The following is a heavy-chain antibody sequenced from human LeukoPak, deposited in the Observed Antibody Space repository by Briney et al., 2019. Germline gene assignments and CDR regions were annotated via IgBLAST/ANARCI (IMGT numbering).Heavy chain of an antibody. J-gene: IGHJ3*01. Sequence: GGSLRLSCAASGFTFSTYWMAWVRQVPGKRLEWVANIKYDGIEKYHVDSVKGRFTISRDNAKNSLYLQMNSLRTEDTAVYYCARDTVVVPQGDAFDLWGQGTMVTVSS. CDR1: GFTFSTYW. CDR3: ARDTVVVPQGDAFDL. V-gene: IGHV3-7*04. CDR2: IKYDGIEK. D-gene: IGHD2-2*01.